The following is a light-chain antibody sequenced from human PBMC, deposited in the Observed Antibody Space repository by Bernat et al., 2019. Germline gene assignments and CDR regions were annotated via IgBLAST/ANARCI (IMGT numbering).Light chain of an antibody. CDR2: AAS. V-gene: IGKV1-39*01. CDR3: QQSYSNPFT. Sequence: DIQMTQSPSSLSASVGDRVTITCRASQSISSYLNWYQQKPGKAPKLLIYAASSLQSGVPSRFSGSGSGTDFTLTISSLQPEDFATYYCQQSYSNPFTFGPGTKVYIK. CDR1: QSISSY. J-gene: IGKJ3*01.